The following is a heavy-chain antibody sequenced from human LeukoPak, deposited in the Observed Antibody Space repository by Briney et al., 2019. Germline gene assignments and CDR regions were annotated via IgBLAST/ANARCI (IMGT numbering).Heavy chain of an antibody. CDR2: IKQDGSER. J-gene: IGHJ4*02. Sequence: GGSLRLSCAASGFTFSTYWMSWVRQAPGKGLGRVANIKQDGSERFYVDSVKGRFTVSRDNAKSSLYLQMNSLRAEDTAVYYCAREAEGGSYYFDFWGQGTPVTVSS. V-gene: IGHV3-7*01. CDR1: GFTFSTYW. D-gene: IGHD6-13*01. CDR3: AREAEGGSYYFDF.